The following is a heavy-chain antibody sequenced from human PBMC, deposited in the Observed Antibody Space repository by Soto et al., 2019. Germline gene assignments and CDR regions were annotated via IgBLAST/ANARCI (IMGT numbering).Heavy chain of an antibody. CDR3: ARELIVAAADHHDSYYGMDV. Sequence: ASVKVSCKASGYTFTSYGISWVRQAPGQGLEWMGWINPYDGNTNYAQKLQGRVTMTTDTSTSTVYMELSSLRSDDTAVYYCARELIVAAADHHDSYYGMDVWGQGTTVTVSS. CDR2: INPYDGNT. J-gene: IGHJ6*02. V-gene: IGHV1-18*01. CDR1: GYTFTSYG. D-gene: IGHD1-26*01.